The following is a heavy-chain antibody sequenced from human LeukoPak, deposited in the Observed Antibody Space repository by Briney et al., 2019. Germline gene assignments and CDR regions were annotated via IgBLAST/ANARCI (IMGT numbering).Heavy chain of an antibody. Sequence: ASVKVSCKASGYTFTSDGISWVRQAPGQGLEWRGWINPNSGGTNYAQKFQGRVTMTRDTSISTAYMALSRLRSDDTAVYYCARGPIIDIVIVPAADDYYYMDVWGNGTTVTVSS. D-gene: IGHD2-2*01. V-gene: IGHV1-2*02. CDR3: ARGPIIDIVIVPAADDYYYMDV. J-gene: IGHJ6*03. CDR2: INPNSGGT. CDR1: GYTFTSDG.